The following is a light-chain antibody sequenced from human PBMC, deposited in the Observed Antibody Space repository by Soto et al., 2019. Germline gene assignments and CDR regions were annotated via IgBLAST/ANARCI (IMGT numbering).Light chain of an antibody. CDR1: QSVSSTY. CDR2: GAS. J-gene: IGKJ1*01. CDR3: QHYGSSRWT. Sequence: EIVLTQSPGTLSLSPGERATLSCRASQSVSSTYLAWYQQKPGQAPRLLIYGASSRDTGIPDRFSGSGSGTDFTLTISRLEPEDFAVYYCQHYGSSRWTFGQGTRVDI. V-gene: IGKV3-20*01.